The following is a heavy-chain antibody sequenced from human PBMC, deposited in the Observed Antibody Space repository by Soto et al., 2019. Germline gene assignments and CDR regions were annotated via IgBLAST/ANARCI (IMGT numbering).Heavy chain of an antibody. D-gene: IGHD2-15*01. CDR2: IRGDGGKV. J-gene: IGHJ4*02. V-gene: IGHV3-48*01. CDR1: GFTFSTYS. CDR3: ARDPHSLDY. Sequence: DVPLLESGGGLIQPGGSLRLSCAASGFTFSTYSMNWVRQTPEKGLQWVAYIRGDGGKVHHADSVKGRFTISRDNVKNSLFLQMNNLGVEDTAVYYCARDPHSLDYWGQGVLVTVSS.